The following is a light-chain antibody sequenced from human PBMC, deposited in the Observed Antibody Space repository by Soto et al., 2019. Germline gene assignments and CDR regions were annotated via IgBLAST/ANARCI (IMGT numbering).Light chain of an antibody. CDR3: SSYTTSGSLV. CDR2: DVS. Sequence: QSALTQPASVSGSPGQSITISCTGTSSDVGGYNYVSWYQQHPGKAPKLMIYDVSNRPSGVSXRFXGSKSGNTAXLTXSGLQAEDEADYYCSSYTTSGSLVFGGGTKLTVL. CDR1: SSDVGGYNY. J-gene: IGLJ2*01. V-gene: IGLV2-14*01.